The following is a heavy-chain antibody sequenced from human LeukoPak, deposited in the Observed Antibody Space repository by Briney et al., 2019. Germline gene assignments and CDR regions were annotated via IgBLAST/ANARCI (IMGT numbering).Heavy chain of an antibody. J-gene: IGHJ4*02. V-gene: IGHV3-48*04. CDR1: GFPFSDYS. D-gene: IGHD1-1*01. CDR2: IGISSGNT. CDR3: ARYHNYAFDN. Sequence: QAGGSLRLSCTASGFPFSDYSMNWVRQAPGRGLEWISYIGISSGNTKYADSVRGRFTISADNAKNSLYLQMNSLRVEDTAVYYCARYHNYAFDNWGQGTLVSVSS.